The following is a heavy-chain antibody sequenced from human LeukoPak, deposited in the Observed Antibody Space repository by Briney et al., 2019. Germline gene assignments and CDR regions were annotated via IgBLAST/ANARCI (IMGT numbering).Heavy chain of an antibody. Sequence: SETLSLTCTVSGGSISSYYWSWIRQPPGKGPEWIGYIYYSGSTNYNPSLKSRVTISVDTSKNQFSLKLSSVTAADTAVYYCARRHSYGYVDYWGQGTLVTVSS. V-gene: IGHV4-59*08. CDR3: ARRHSYGYVDY. D-gene: IGHD5-18*01. J-gene: IGHJ4*02. CDR2: IYYSGST. CDR1: GGSISSYY.